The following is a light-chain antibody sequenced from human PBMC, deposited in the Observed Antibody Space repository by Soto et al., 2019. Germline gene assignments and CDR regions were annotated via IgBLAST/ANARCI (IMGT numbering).Light chain of an antibody. CDR1: QSIASY. V-gene: IGKV1-39*01. J-gene: IGKJ1*01. CDR2: ATS. Sequence: DIQMTQTPSSLSASVGDRVTITCRASQSIASYLSWYPQKPGKAPNLLIYATSTLQSGVPSRFSGSGSGTDFTLTITSLHPEDFATYYCQQSYSTVWTFGQGTKVDIK. CDR3: QQSYSTVWT.